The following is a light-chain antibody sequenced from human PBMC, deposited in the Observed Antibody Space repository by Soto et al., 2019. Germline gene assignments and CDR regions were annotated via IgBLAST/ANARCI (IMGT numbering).Light chain of an antibody. CDR3: QSYDSSLSGWV. V-gene: IGLV1-40*01. CDR1: SSNIGAGYD. J-gene: IGLJ3*02. Sequence: QSVLTQPPSVSGAPGQRVTISCSGSSSNIGAGYDVHWYQQLPGTAPKLLIYGNSNRPSGVPDRFSGSKSGTSASLDITGLQAEXEADYYCQSYDSSLSGWVFGGGTKLTVL. CDR2: GNS.